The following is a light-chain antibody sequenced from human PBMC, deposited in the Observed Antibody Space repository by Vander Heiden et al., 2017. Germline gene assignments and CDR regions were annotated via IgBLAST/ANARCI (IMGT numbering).Light chain of an antibody. Sequence: QSVLTPPPSASGNPGHTVTIACSVSSSNIGSNTVNWYQQLSGTAPKLRLYTTNHRPAVVRDRFSGSKSGTSASLSISGLLSEDEADYYCAACDDILNGLVFGGGTKLTVL. V-gene: IGLV1-44*01. CDR3: AACDDILNGLV. J-gene: IGLJ2*01. CDR2: TTN. CDR1: SSNIGSNT.